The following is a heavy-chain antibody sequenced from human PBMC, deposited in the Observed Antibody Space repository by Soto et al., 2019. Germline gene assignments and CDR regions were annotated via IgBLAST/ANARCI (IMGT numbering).Heavy chain of an antibody. CDR3: ATVHTAMVTWWFDP. CDR1: GYTFTSYD. J-gene: IGHJ5*02. D-gene: IGHD5-18*01. Sequence: QVQLVQSGAEVKKPGASVKVSCKASGYTFTSYDINWVRQATGQGLEWMGWMNPTSGNTGHAQKFQGRVTMTTNTSLSTACMELRSLRSEDTAVYYCATVHTAMVTWWFDPWGQGTLVTVSS. V-gene: IGHV1-8*01. CDR2: MNPTSGNT.